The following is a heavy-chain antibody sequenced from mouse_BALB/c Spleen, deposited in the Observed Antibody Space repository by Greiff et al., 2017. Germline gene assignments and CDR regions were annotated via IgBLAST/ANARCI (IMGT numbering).Heavy chain of an antibody. CDR2: INPGSGGT. Sequence: QVQLQQSGAELVRPGTSVKVSCKASGYAFTNYLIEWVKQRPGQGLEWIGVINPGSGGTNYNEKFKGKATLTADKSSSTAYMQLSSLTSDDSAVYFCARRGVWRAMDYWGQGTSVTVSS. J-gene: IGHJ4*01. D-gene: IGHD2-10*02. CDR1: GYAFTNYL. V-gene: IGHV1-54*01. CDR3: ARRGVWRAMDY.